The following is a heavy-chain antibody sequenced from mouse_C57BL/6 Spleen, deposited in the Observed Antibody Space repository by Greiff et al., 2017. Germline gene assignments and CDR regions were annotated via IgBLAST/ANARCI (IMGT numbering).Heavy chain of an antibody. D-gene: IGHD2-3*01. CDR1: GYTFTEYT. CDR2: FYPGSGSI. V-gene: IGHV1-62-2*01. Sequence: QVQLQQSGAELVKPGASVKLSCQASGYTFTEYTIHWVKQRSGQGLEWIGWFYPGSGSIKYNEKFKDKDTLTPDKSSSTVDMELSRLTSEDSAVYFCARHESDDGYWYFDVWGTGTTVTVSS. J-gene: IGHJ1*03. CDR3: ARHESDDGYWYFDV.